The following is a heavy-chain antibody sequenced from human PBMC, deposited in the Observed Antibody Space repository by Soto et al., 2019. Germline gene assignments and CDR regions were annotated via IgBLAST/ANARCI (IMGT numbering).Heavy chain of an antibody. CDR2: INHSGST. Sequence: SETLSLTCAVYGGSFSGYYWSWIRQPPGKGLEWIGEINHSGSTNYNPSLKSRVTISVDTSKNQFSLKLSSVAAADTAVYYCARGNCTNGVCYTRNWFDPWGQGTLVTVSS. CDR1: GGSFSGYY. CDR3: ARGNCTNGVCYTRNWFDP. J-gene: IGHJ5*02. D-gene: IGHD2-8*01. V-gene: IGHV4-34*01.